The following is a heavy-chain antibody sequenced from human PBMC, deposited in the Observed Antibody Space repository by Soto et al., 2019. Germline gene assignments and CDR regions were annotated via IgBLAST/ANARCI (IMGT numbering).Heavy chain of an antibody. J-gene: IGHJ6*03. Sequence: GGSLRLSCAASGFTFSNAWMSWVRQAPGKGLEWVGRIKSKTDGGTTDYAAPVKGRFTISRDDSKNTLYLQMNSLKTEDTAVYYCNTDQGGTAMVGYYYYYMDVWGKGTTVTVSS. D-gene: IGHD5-18*01. CDR2: IKSKTDGGTT. CDR3: NTDQGGTAMVGYYYYYMDV. CDR1: GFTFSNAW. V-gene: IGHV3-15*01.